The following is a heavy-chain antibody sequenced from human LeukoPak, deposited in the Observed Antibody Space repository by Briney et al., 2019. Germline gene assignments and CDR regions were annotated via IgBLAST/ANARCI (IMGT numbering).Heavy chain of an antibody. D-gene: IGHD1-26*01. CDR3: AKMGRGAATPYYYFDY. CDR2: ISGSGGST. CDR1: GFTFGSYA. V-gene: IGHV3-23*01. J-gene: IGHJ4*02. Sequence: GASLRLSCAASGFTFGSYAMSWVRQAPGEGLEWVSVISGSGGSTYYADSVKGRFTISRDNSKNTLYLEMNSLRAEDTAVYYCAKMGRGAATPYYYFDYWGQGTLVTVSS.